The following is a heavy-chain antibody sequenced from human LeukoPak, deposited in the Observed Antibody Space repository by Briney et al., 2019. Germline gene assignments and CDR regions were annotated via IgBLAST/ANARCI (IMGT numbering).Heavy chain of an antibody. J-gene: IGHJ6*02. CDR3: AKQGYSSSWYGDYYYGMDV. CDR1: GFTFSSYG. CDR2: IWYDGSNK. D-gene: IGHD6-13*01. Sequence: GGSLRLSCAASGFTFSSYGMHWVRQAPGKGLEWVAVIWYDGSNKYYADSVKGRFTISRDNSKNTLYLQMNSLRAEDTAVYYCAKQGYSSSWYGDYYYGMDVWGQGTTVTVSS. V-gene: IGHV3-33*06.